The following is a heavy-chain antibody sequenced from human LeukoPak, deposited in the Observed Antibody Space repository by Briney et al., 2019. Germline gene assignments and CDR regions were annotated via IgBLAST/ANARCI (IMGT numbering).Heavy chain of an antibody. V-gene: IGHV1-2*04. J-gene: IGHJ4*02. CDR2: INPKSGGT. CDR1: GNTFTDYY. CDR3: ATQGNEQSFDY. Sequence: ASVKVSCKASGNTFTDYYMHWVRRAPGQGFEWMGWINPKSGGTNHAQKFQDWVTMTRDTSVTTVYMELSRLKSDDTAVYYCATQGNEQSFDYWGQGTLVTVSS. D-gene: IGHD1/OR15-1a*01.